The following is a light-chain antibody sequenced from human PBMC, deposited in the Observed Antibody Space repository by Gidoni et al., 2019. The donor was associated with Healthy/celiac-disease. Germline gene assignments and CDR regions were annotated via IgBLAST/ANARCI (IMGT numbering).Light chain of an antibody. J-gene: IGKJ3*01. CDR3: PPYNSYPLFT. V-gene: IGKV1-5*03. CDR2: KAS. CDR1: QSISSW. Sequence: DIQMTQSTSTLSASVGDRVTITCRASQSISSWLAWYQQKPGKAPKLLIYKASSLESGVPSRFSGSGSGTEFTLTISSLQPDSFATYYCPPYNSYPLFTFGPGTKVDIK.